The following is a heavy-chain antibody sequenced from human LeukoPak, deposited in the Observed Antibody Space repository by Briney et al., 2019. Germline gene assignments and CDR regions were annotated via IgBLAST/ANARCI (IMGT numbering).Heavy chain of an antibody. CDR3: ARDMDYDSSGYWD. D-gene: IGHD3-22*01. Sequence: GGSLRLSCAASGFTFSSYWMSWVRQAPGKGLEWVANIKQDGSEKYYVDSVKGRFTISRDNAKNSLYLQMNSLRAEDTAVYYCARDMDYDSSGYWDWGQGTLVTVSS. CDR2: IKQDGSEK. V-gene: IGHV3-7*01. CDR1: GFTFSSYW. J-gene: IGHJ4*02.